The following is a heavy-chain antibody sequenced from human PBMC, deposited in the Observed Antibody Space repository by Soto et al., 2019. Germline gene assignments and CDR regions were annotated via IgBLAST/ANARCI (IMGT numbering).Heavy chain of an antibody. CDR1: GGPFSSYA. D-gene: IGHD1-26*01. CDR3: ARVAVGATTLGSYYYYGMDV. J-gene: IGHJ6*02. V-gene: IGHV1-69*12. Sequence: QVQLVQSGAEVKKPGSSVKVSCKSSGGPFSSYAISRVRQAPGQGLEWMGGIIPIFGTANYAQKFQGRVTITADESTSTAYMGLSSLRSEDTAVYYCARVAVGATTLGSYYYYGMDVWGQGTTVTVSS. CDR2: IIPIFGTA.